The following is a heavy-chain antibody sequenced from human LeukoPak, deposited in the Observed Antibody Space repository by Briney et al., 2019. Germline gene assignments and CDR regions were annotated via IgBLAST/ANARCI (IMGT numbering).Heavy chain of an antibody. CDR1: GGSISSGGYS. J-gene: IGHJ4*02. D-gene: IGHD1-26*01. CDR2: ISYSGST. Sequence: PSETLSLTCAVSGGSISSGGYSWSWIRQPPGKGLEWIGYISYSGSTYYNPSLKSRVTISVDTSKNQFSLKLTSVTAADTAVYYCTRPGAGSYVDYWGQGTLVTVSS. V-gene: IGHV4-30-4*07. CDR3: TRPGAGSYVDY.